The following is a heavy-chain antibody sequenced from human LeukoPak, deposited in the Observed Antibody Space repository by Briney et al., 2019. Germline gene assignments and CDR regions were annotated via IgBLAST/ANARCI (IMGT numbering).Heavy chain of an antibody. CDR3: AKAGAVVVVAAKYFDY. CDR2: VSWDGDTT. D-gene: IGHD2-15*01. CDR1: GFTFDDYI. J-gene: IGHJ4*02. V-gene: IGHV3-43*01. Sequence: GGSLRLSCAASGFTFDDYIMHWVRQAPGKGLEWVSLVSWDGDTTYYADSVKGRFTISRDNSKNSLYLQMNSLRAEDTAVYYCAKAGAVVVVAAKYFDYWGQGTLVTVSS.